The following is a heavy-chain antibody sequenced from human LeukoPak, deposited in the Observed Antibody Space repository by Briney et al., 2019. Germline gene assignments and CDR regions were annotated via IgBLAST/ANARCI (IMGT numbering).Heavy chain of an antibody. CDR3: ARSGIFERYYMDV. D-gene: IGHD1-1*01. V-gene: IGHV3-21*01. J-gene: IGHJ6*03. CDR1: GFTFSSYG. Sequence: GGSLRLSCAASGFTFSSYGMHWVRQAPGKGLEWVSAISGSGGSTYYADSVKGRFTISRDNAKNSLYLQMNSLRAEDMAVYYCARSGIFERYYMDVWGKGTTVTISS. CDR2: ISGSGGST.